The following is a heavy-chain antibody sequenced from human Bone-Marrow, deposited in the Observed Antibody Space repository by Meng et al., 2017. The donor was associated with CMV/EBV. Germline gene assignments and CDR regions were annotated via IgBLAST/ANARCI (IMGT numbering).Heavy chain of an antibody. CDR3: AREGLWSGWTREYGMDV. V-gene: IGHV4-61*08. CDR2: IYYSGST. Sequence: ESLKISCTVSGGSISSGGYYWSWIRQPPGKGLEWIGYIYYSGSTNYNPSLKSRVTISVDTSKNQFSLKLSSVTAADTAVYYCAREGLWSGWTREYGMDVWGQGTTVTVSS. CDR1: GGSISSGGYY. D-gene: IGHD3-3*01. J-gene: IGHJ6*02.